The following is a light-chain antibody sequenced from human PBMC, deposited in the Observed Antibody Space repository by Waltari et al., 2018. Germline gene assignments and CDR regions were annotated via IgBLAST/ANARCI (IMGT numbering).Light chain of an antibody. CDR2: GAS. J-gene: IGKJ2*01. V-gene: IGKV3-20*01. CDR3: QQSGSSPYT. Sequence: IVLTQSPGTLSLSPGERATLSCRASQSVSSTYLGWYQQKPGQAPRLLIYGASNRATGIPDRFSGSGSGTDFTLTISRLAPEDFAVYYCQQSGSSPYTFGQGTKLGIK. CDR1: QSVSSTY.